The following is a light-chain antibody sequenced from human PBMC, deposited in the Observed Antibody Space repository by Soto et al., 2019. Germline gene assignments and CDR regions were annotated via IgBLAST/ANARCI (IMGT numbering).Light chain of an antibody. J-gene: IGKJ2*02. CDR3: QQSYRSPRT. Sequence: DLQMTQSPSSLSASVGDRVTITCRASQGISTYLNWYQQKPGKAPDLLIYAASTLQRGVPSRFSGSGSGTDFTLNISSLQPEDFATYFCQQSYRSPRTFGQGTKLEIK. CDR1: QGISTY. V-gene: IGKV1-39*01. CDR2: AAS.